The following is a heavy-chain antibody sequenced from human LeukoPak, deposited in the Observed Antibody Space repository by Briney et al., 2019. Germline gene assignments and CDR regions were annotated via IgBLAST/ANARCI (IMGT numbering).Heavy chain of an antibody. CDR1: GGSISSTRYY. CDR3: ARHVNSNGSPSDY. Sequence: SETLSLTCTVPGGSISSTRYYWGWIRQPPGKGLEWIGSIYYIGSTYYNPSLKSRVTISVDTSKNQFSLKLRSVTAADTAVYYCARHVNSNGSPSDYWGQGTLVTVSS. J-gene: IGHJ4*02. CDR2: IYYIGST. V-gene: IGHV4-39*01. D-gene: IGHD1-26*01.